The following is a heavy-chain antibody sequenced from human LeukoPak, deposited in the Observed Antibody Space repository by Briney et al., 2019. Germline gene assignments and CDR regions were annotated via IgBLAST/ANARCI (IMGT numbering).Heavy chain of an antibody. D-gene: IGHD4-17*01. CDR2: INPDGSGT. CDR1: GFTFSTYW. CDR3: ARGRDYALEY. J-gene: IGHJ4*02. Sequence: PGGSLRLSCAASGFTFSTYWMHWVRQAPGKGLVWVSQINPDGSGTYSADSVKGRFTISRDNAKNTLYLQMNSVRAEDTAVYYCARGRDYALEYWGQGTLATVSS. V-gene: IGHV3-74*01.